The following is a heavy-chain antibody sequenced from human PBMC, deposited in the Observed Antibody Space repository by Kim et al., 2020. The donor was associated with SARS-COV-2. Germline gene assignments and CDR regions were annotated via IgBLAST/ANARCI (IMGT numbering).Heavy chain of an antibody. J-gene: IGHJ5*02. CDR2: IYYSGST. D-gene: IGHD3-22*01. CDR1: GGSISSSSYY. Sequence: SETLSLTCTVSGGSISSSSYYWGWIRQPPGKGLEWIGSIYYSGSTYYNPSLKSRVTISVDTSKNQFSLKLSSVTAADTAVYYCARLPYYYDSSGYYYEDWFDPWGQGTLVTVSS. V-gene: IGHV4-39*01. CDR3: ARLPYYYDSSGYYYEDWFDP.